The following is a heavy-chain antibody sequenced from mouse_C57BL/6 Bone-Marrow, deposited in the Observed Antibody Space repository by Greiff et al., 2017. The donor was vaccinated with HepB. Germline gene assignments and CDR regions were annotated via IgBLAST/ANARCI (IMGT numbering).Heavy chain of an antibody. V-gene: IGHV5-17*01. CDR1: GFTFSDYG. Sequence: EVQLVESGGGLVKPGGSLKLSCAASGFTFSDYGMHWVRQAPEKGLEWVAYISSGSSTIYYADTVKGRFTISRDNAKNTLFLQMTSLRSEDTAMYYCARPYDYDDGYYAMDYWGQGTSVTVSS. CDR3: ARPYDYDDGYYAMDY. D-gene: IGHD2-4*01. CDR2: ISSGSSTI. J-gene: IGHJ4*01.